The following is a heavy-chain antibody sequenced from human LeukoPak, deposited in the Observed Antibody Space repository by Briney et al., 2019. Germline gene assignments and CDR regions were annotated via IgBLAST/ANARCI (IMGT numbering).Heavy chain of an antibody. Sequence: PGGSLRLSCAASGFTFSSYSMNWVRQAPGKGLEWVSSIRSSSSYIYYADSVKGRFTISRDNAKNSLYLQMNSLRAEDTAVYYCARDRVAAAGPVRLDPWGQGTLVTVSS. J-gene: IGHJ5*02. CDR2: IRSSSSYI. CDR3: ARDRVAAAGPVRLDP. D-gene: IGHD6-13*01. V-gene: IGHV3-21*01. CDR1: GFTFSSYS.